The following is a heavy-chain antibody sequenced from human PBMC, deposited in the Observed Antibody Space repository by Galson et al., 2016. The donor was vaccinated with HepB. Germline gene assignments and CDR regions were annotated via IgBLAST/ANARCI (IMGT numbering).Heavy chain of an antibody. CDR3: AGAVQYRFDS. V-gene: IGHV1-18*01. CDR1: GYTFTTSG. J-gene: IGHJ4*02. CDR2: ISTYSGNT. D-gene: IGHD2/OR15-2a*01. Sequence: SGYTFTTSGISWVRQAPGQGLEWMGWISTYSGNTKYAQKFQGGLTLTTDSSTTTAYMELRSLRFDDTALYYCAGAVQYRFDSWGQGTLVTVSS.